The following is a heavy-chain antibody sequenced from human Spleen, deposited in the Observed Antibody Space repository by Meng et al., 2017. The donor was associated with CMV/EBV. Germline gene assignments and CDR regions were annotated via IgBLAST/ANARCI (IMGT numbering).Heavy chain of an antibody. D-gene: IGHD1-14*01. V-gene: IGHV4-34*01. Sequence: SETLSLTCAVYGGSFSGYYWRWIRQPPGKGLEWIGSISYSGSTYYNPSLKSRVTISVDTSKNQFSLKLSSVTAADTAVFYCARHRTGTYPTNYFDYWGQGTLVTVSS. CDR2: ISYSGST. J-gene: IGHJ4*02. CDR3: ARHRTGTYPTNYFDY. CDR1: GGSFSGYY.